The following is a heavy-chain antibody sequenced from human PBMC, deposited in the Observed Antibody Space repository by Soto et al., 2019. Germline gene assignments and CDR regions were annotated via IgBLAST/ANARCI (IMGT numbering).Heavy chain of an antibody. CDR3: ARDGTAAAGTSYYGMDV. Sequence: LRLSCAASGFTFSSYSMNWVRQAPWKGLEWVSSISSSSSYIYYADSVKGRFTISRDNAKNSLYLQMNSLRAEDTAVYYCARDGTAAAGTSYYGMDVWGQGTTVTVS. CDR1: GFTFSSYS. J-gene: IGHJ6*02. CDR2: ISSSSSYI. V-gene: IGHV3-21*01. D-gene: IGHD6-13*01.